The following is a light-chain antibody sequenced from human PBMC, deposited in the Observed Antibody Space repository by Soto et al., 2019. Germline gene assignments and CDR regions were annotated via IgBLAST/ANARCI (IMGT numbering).Light chain of an antibody. CDR1: HNISSTY. J-gene: IGKJ2*01. Sequence: EVVLTQSPGTLSFSPGEGATLSCRASHNISSTYLAWYQQKPGQAPRLLIYGASSRATGLPDRFSGSGSGTDFTLTVSSLEPEEFAVFYCQHYGSSMYTFGQGTRL. CDR2: GAS. V-gene: IGKV3-20*01. CDR3: QHYGSSMYT.